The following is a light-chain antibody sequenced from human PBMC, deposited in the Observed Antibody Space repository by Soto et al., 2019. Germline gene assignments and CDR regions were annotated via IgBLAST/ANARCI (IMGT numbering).Light chain of an antibody. CDR3: QTWGTGIVI. Sequence: QPVLTQSPSASASLGASVKLTCTLSSGQSSYAIAWHQQQPEKGPQLLMKLNSDGSHSKGDGIPDRFSGSSSGAERYLTISSLQSEDEADYYCQTWGTGIVIFGGGTKVTVL. J-gene: IGLJ2*01. CDR2: LNSDGSH. CDR1: SGQSSYA. V-gene: IGLV4-69*01.